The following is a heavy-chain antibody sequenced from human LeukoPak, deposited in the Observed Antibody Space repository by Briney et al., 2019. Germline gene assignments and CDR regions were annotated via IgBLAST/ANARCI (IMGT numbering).Heavy chain of an antibody. J-gene: IGHJ4*02. CDR3: ARAQRGEHNDY. V-gene: IGHV3-30*04. Sequence: GGSLRLSCAASGFTFSSYAMHWVRQAPGKGLEWVAVISYDGSNKYYADSVKGRFTISRDNAKNSLYLQMNSLRAEDTAVYYCARAQRGEHNDYWGQGTLVTVSS. CDR1: GFTFSSYA. D-gene: IGHD3-16*01. CDR2: ISYDGSNK.